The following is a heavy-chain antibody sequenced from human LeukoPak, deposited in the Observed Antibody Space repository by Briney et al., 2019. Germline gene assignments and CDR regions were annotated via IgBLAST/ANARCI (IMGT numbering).Heavy chain of an antibody. CDR2: IIPIFGTA. Sequence: EASVKVSCKASGGTFSSYAISWVRQAPGQGLEWMGGIIPIFGTANYAQKFQGRVTITADESTSTAYIELSSLRSEDTAVYYCARGCTNGICYISYYYGMDVWGQGTTVTVSS. CDR1: GGTFSSYA. CDR3: ARGCTNGICYISYYYGMDV. J-gene: IGHJ6*02. D-gene: IGHD2-8*01. V-gene: IGHV1-69*13.